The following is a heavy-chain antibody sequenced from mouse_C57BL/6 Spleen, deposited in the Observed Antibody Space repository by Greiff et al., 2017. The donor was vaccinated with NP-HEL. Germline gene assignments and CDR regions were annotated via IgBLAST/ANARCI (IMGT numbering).Heavy chain of an antibody. CDR2: IDPSDSYT. D-gene: IGHD1-1*01. Sequence: QVQLQQPGAELVKPGASVKLSCKASGYTFTSYWMQWVNQRPGQGLEWIGEIDPSDSYTNYNQKFKGKATLTVDTSSSTAYMQLSSLTSEDSAVYYCANYGSSFAYWGQGTLVTVSA. V-gene: IGHV1-50*01. J-gene: IGHJ3*01. CDR1: GYTFTSYW. CDR3: ANYGSSFAY.